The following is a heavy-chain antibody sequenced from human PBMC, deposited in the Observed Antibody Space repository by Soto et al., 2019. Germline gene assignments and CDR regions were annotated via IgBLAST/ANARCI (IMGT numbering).Heavy chain of an antibody. J-gene: IGHJ6*02. V-gene: IGHV1-69*06. D-gene: IGHD6-19*01. CDR1: GGTFSSYA. CDR2: IIPIFGTA. Sequence: GASVKVSCKASGGTFSSYAISWVRQAPGQGLEWMGGIIPIFGTANYAQKFQGRVTITADKSTSTAYMELSSLRSEDTAVYYCARGGDSSGWYLYYYYYGMDVWGQGTTVTVSS. CDR3: ARGGDSSGWYLYYYYYGMDV.